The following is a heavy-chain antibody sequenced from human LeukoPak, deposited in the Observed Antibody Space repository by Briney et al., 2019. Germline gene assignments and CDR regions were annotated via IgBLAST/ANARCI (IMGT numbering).Heavy chain of an antibody. V-gene: IGHV4-39*07. D-gene: IGHD3-22*01. J-gene: IGHJ4*02. CDR1: GGSISSSSYY. Sequence: PSETLSLTCTVSGGSISSSSYYWGWIRQPPGKGLEWIGSIYYSGSTYYNPSLKSRVTISVDTSKNQFSLKLSSVTAADTAVYYCARSGDYYDSSGYDYWGQGTLVTVSS. CDR3: ARSGDYYDSSGYDY. CDR2: IYYSGST.